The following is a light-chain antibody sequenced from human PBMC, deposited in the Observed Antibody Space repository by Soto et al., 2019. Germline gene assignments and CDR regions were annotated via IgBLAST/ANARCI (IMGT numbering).Light chain of an antibody. CDR2: GAS. CDR3: QQYTNWPPYT. V-gene: IGKV3-15*01. J-gene: IGKJ2*01. Sequence: EIVMTQSPATLSVSPGERATLSCRASQSVSTNLAWYQQKPGQSPWLLIYGASTRATGIPARFSGSGSETEFTLTISSLQSEDFAVYYCQQYTNWPPYTFGQGTNLEIK. CDR1: QSVSTN.